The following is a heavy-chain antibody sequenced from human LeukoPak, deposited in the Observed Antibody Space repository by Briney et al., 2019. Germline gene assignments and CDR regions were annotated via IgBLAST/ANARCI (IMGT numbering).Heavy chain of an antibody. J-gene: IGHJ4*02. Sequence: SETLSLTCSVSGGSISSYYWSWIRQPAGKGREWIGRIYTTGNTDYNPSLKSRVTMSVDTSENQFSLNLSSVTAADTAVYYCARDARGWSGFDYWGQGTLVTVSS. V-gene: IGHV4-4*07. CDR3: ARDARGWSGFDY. CDR1: GGSISSYY. CDR2: IYTTGNT. D-gene: IGHD3-3*01.